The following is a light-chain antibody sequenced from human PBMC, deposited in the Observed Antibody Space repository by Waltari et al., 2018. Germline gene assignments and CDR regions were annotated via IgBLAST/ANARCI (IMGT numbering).Light chain of an antibody. J-gene: IGKJ4*02. CDR3: QQYYGTPLT. CDR2: WAS. Sequence: DIVLTQSPAPPAVPLAVRATINRTDSQSILHSSTNRNYLGWYQQKPGQPPKLLFYWASTRESGVPDRFSGSGSGTDFTLTINSLQAEDVAVYYCQQYYGTPLTFGGGTKVEIK. CDR1: QSILHSSTNRNY. V-gene: IGKV4-1*01.